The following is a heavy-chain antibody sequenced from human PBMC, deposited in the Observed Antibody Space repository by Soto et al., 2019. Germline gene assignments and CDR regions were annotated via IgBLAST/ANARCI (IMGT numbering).Heavy chain of an antibody. J-gene: IGHJ6*02. D-gene: IGHD3-16*01. CDR2: INAYNGNT. CDR3: AMVDVYVTPSPQDV. V-gene: IGHV1-18*01. Sequence: VKVWGRASISSVTGYGKNRARQAPGQGLEWMGWINAYNGNTNYAQNLQGRLTLTTDTSTTTAYMELRSLRSNDTAIYYCAMVDVYVTPSPQDVWGQGTTVTVSS. CDR1: ISSVTGYG.